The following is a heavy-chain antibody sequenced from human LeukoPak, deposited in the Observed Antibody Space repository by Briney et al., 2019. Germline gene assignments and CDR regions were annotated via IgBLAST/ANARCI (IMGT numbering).Heavy chain of an antibody. V-gene: IGHV3-7*01. Sequence: PGGSLRLSCAASGFTVSSNYMSWVRQAPGKGLEWVANIKQDGSEKYYADSVKGRFTISRDNAKNSLSLQMKSLRAEDTAVYYCARPRGSWFAFDIWGQGTMVTVSS. CDR3: ARPRGSWFAFDI. CDR1: GFTVSSNY. D-gene: IGHD6-13*01. J-gene: IGHJ3*02. CDR2: IKQDGSEK.